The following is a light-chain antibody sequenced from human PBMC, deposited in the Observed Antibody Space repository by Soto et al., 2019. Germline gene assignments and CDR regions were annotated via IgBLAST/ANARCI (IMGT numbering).Light chain of an antibody. CDR3: QQYGSSVLT. Sequence: EIVLTQSPDTLSLSPGERATLSCRASQSVSTNSLSLYQQKRGQAPRPLIYGASIRATGAPDRFSGSGSGTDFTLIISRLEPEDFAVYYCQQYGSSVLTFGGGTKVEIK. J-gene: IGKJ4*01. CDR2: GAS. CDR1: QSVSTNS. V-gene: IGKV3-20*01.